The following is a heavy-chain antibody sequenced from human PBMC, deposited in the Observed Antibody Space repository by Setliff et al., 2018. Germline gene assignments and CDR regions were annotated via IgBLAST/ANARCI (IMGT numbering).Heavy chain of an antibody. CDR1: GATFSSYG. V-gene: IGHV1-69*05. J-gene: IGHJ6*03. D-gene: IGHD3-22*01. Sequence: SVKVSCKASGATFSSYGISWVRQAPGQGLEWMGGTIPMFGTTEYAQKFQGRLTIITDESTNTAFLQLSSLRSDDTAVYYCVREGVDSRSSTDYRYYMDVWG. CDR2: TIPMFGTT. CDR3: VREGVDSRSSTDYRYYMDV.